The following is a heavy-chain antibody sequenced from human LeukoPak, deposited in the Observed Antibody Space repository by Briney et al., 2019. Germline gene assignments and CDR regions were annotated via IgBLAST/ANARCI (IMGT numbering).Heavy chain of an antibody. V-gene: IGHV3-48*01. D-gene: IGHD3-3*01. CDR1: GFTFSSYS. J-gene: IGHJ4*02. CDR2: ISSSSSTI. Sequence: GGSLRLSCAASGFTFSSYSMNWVRQAPGKGLEWVSYISSSSSTIYYADSVKGRFTISRDNAKNSLYLQMNSLRAEDTAVYYCARDGRRSRFLEWLKGLDYWGQGTLVTVSS. CDR3: ARDGRRSRFLEWLKGLDY.